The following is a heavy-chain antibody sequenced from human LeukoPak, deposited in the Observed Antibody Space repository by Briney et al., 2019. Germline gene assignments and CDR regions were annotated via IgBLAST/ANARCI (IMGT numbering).Heavy chain of an antibody. CDR3: AKQQLVRCFDY. J-gene: IGHJ4*02. V-gene: IGHV4-39*01. CDR2: IFYSGST. D-gene: IGHD6-13*01. Sequence: SETLSLTCTVSGGSITSSSYYWGWIRQPPGKGLEWIGSIFYSGSTYYNPSLKSRVTISVDTSKTQFSLKLSSVTAADTAVYYCAKQQLVRCFDYWGQGTLVAVSS. CDR1: GGSITSSSYY.